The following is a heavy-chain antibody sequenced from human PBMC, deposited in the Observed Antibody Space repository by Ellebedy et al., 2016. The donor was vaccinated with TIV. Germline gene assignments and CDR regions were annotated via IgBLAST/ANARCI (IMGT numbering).Heavy chain of an antibody. V-gene: IGHV3-23*01. CDR3: AKGRGGGSDSSTPRYYFDY. CDR1: GFTFTSFA. CDR2: ISHTGTRT. Sequence: PGGSLRLSCAASGFTFTSFAMSWVRQAPGKGLEWVSTISHTGTRTYYADSVEGRFTISRDTSKKTLYLQMNSLRAEDTAIYYCAKGRGGGSDSSTPRYYFDYWGQGTLVTVSS. D-gene: IGHD2-2*01. J-gene: IGHJ4*02.